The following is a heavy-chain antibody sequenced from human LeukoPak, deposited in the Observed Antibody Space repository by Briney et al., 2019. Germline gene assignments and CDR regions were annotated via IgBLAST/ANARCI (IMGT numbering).Heavy chain of an antibody. D-gene: IGHD4-17*01. J-gene: IGHJ4*02. V-gene: IGHV1-2*02. CDR3: ASWDDYGDNQLDY. CDR1: GYTLTGYY. Sequence: ASVKVSCKTSGYTLTGYYMHWVRQAPGQGLEWMGWINPNSGGTNYAQKFQGRVTMTRDTSISTAYMELSRLRSDDTAVYYCASWDDYGDNQLDYWGQGTLVTVSS. CDR2: INPNSGGT.